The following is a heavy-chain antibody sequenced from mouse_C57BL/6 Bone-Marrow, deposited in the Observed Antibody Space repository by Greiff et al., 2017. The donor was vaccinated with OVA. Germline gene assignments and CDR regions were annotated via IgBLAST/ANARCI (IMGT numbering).Heavy chain of an antibody. CDR1: GYTFTSYW. Sequence: QVHVKQSGAELAKPGASVKLSCKASGYTFTSYWMHWVKQRPGQGLEWIGYINPSSGYTKYNQKFEDKATLTADKSSSTAYMQLSSLTYEDSAVYYCARRYYGSSSAWFAYWGQGTLVTVSA. CDR3: ARRYYGSSSAWFAY. D-gene: IGHD1-1*01. J-gene: IGHJ3*01. V-gene: IGHV1-7*01. CDR2: INPSSGYT.